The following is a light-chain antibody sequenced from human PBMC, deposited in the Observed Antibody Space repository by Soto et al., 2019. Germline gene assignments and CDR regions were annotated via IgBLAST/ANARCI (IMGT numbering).Light chain of an antibody. Sequence: EPVMTQYPVTLPVSPGDTATLSCRASQRVSKHFAWYQQKPGQAPRLLIYAASTRAAGVPARFSASGSETEFTLSLIILQSEDCSLHYWHQYNNWTWTFGQGNNVHIK. CDR3: HQYNNWTWT. CDR1: QRVSKH. V-gene: IGKV3-15*01. CDR2: AAS. J-gene: IGKJ1*01.